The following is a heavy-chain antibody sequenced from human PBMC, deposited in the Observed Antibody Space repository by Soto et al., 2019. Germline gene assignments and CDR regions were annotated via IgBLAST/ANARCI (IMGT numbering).Heavy chain of an antibody. Sequence: SETLSLTCPVSGDSISRYSSSWFRQPPGKGLEWIGYIYYSGSTNYNPSLKSRVTISVDTSKNQFSLKLSSVTAADTAVYYCARRRDDYGDYRGYYYYYMDVWGKGTTVTVSS. CDR2: IYYSGST. D-gene: IGHD4-17*01. CDR3: ARRRDDYGDYRGYYYYYMDV. CDR1: GDSISRYS. V-gene: IGHV4-59*01. J-gene: IGHJ6*03.